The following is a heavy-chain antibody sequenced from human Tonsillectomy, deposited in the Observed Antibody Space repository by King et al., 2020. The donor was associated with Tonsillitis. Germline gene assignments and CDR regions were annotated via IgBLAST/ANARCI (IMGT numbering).Heavy chain of an antibody. CDR3: AKVDDSSGYYLGAFDI. J-gene: IGHJ3*02. V-gene: IGHV3-9*01. CDR1: GFTFDDYA. Sequence: VQLVESGGGLVQPGRSLRLSCAASGFTFDDYAMHWVRQAPGKGLEGVSGISWNSVSIAFVDSVKGRFTISRDNAKNSLYLQMNSLRAEDTALFYCAKVDDSSGYYLGAFDIWGQGTMVTVSS. D-gene: IGHD3-22*01. CDR2: ISWNSVSI.